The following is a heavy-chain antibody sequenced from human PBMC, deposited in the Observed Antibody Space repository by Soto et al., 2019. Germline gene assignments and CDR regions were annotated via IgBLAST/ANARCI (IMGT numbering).Heavy chain of an antibody. J-gene: IGHJ4*02. D-gene: IGHD3-10*01. Sequence: SSETLSLTCIVSGGSITRRSSYWAWIRQPPGKGLEWVGTFYDGNTYHNPSLRSRITIAVDTSKNQFSPKLNSVAAADTAFYYCATTRGLAVGGSFDYWGQGMLVTVSS. CDR1: GGSITRRSSY. CDR3: ATTRGLAVGGSFDY. V-gene: IGHV4-39*01. CDR2: FYDGNT.